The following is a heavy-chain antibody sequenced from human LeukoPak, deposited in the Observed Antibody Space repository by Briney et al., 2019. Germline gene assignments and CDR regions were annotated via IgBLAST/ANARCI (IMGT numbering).Heavy chain of an antibody. J-gene: IGHJ4*02. CDR3: ARDRCSSTSCFYDY. CDR1: GFTFSTYS. V-gene: IGHV3-7*01. D-gene: IGHD2-2*01. Sequence: GGSLRLSCAASGFTFSTYSMNWVRQAPGKGLEWVANIKQDGSEQYYVDSVKGRFTISRDNAKNSLYLQMNSLRVEDTAVYYCARDRCSSTSCFYDYWGQGTLVTVSS. CDR2: IKQDGSEQ.